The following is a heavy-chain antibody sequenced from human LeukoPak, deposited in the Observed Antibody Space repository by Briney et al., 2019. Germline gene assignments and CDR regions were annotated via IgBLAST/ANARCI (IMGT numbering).Heavy chain of an antibody. CDR2: ISSSSSYI. CDR3: ARGGAVAGNNYFDY. CDR1: GFTFSTYS. Sequence: PGGSLRLSCAASGFTFSTYSMNWVRQAPGKGLEWVSSISSSSSYIYYADSVKGRFTISGDNAKNSLYLQMNSLRAEDTAVYYCARGGAVAGNNYFDYWGQGTLVTVSS. D-gene: IGHD6-19*01. J-gene: IGHJ4*02. V-gene: IGHV3-21*01.